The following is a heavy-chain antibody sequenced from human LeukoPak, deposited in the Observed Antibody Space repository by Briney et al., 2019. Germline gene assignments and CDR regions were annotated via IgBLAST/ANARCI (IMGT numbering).Heavy chain of an antibody. CDR1: GGSISSYY. D-gene: IGHD5-24*01. CDR3: AGQPKRWLHGFHY. CDR2: IYYSGST. V-gene: IGHV4-59*01. J-gene: IGHJ4*02. Sequence: PSETLSLTCTVSGGSISSYYWSWIRQPPGKGLEWIGYIYYSGSTNYNPSLKSRVTISVDTSKNQFSLKLSSVTAADTAVYYCAGQPKRWLHGFHYWGQGTLVTVSS.